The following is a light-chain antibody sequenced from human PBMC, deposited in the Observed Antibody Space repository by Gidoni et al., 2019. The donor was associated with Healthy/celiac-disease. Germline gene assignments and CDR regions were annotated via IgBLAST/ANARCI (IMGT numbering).Light chain of an antibody. CDR2: DAS. Sequence: DIQMTQSPSSLSASVGDRVTITCQASQDISNYLNWYQQNPGKAPKLLIYDASNLETGVPSRFSGSGSGTDFTFTISSLQPEDIATYYCQQYDNLLQFTFGPGTKVDIK. CDR1: QDISNY. CDR3: QQYDNLLQFT. J-gene: IGKJ3*01. V-gene: IGKV1-33*01.